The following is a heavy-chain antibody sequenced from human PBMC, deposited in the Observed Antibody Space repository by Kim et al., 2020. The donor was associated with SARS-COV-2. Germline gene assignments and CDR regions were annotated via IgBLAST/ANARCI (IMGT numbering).Heavy chain of an antibody. D-gene: IGHD1-26*01. Sequence: SETLSLTCSVSGGSLSSGAYYWSWIRQHPGKGLEWVGYIHDTGTSFYNPSLKSRVTISMDTSKNQISLKLTSVTVADTAVYFCATREAAGGLDSWGQGTLVTV. J-gene: IGHJ5*01. V-gene: IGHV4-31*03. CDR2: IHDTGTS. CDR3: ATREAAGGLDS. CDR1: GGSLSSGAYY.